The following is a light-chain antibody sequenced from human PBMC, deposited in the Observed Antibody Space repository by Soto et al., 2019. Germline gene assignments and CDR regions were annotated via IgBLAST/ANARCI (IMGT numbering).Light chain of an antibody. V-gene: IGKV3-11*01. Sequence: DIVLTQSPATLSLSPGERATLSCRASQSVSNYLAWYQQKPGQAPRLLIYDASNRATGIPARFSGSGSGTDFTLTISSLEPEDVAVYYCQQRSNWPLLTFGGGTKVEIK. CDR1: QSVSNY. CDR2: DAS. J-gene: IGKJ4*01. CDR3: QQRSNWPLLT.